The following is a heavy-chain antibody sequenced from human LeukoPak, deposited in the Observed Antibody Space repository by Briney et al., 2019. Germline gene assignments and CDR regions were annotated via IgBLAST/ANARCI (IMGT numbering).Heavy chain of an antibody. J-gene: IGHJ5*02. V-gene: IGHV4-59*08. D-gene: IGHD6-13*01. CDR1: GGSISCYY. CDR3: ARGYSSSWYWFDP. CDR2: IYYSGST. Sequence: SETLSLTCTVSGGSISCYYWSWIRQPPGKGLEWIGHIYYSGSTNYNPSLKGRVTISVDTSKNQFSLKLTSVTAADTAVYYCARGYSSSWYWFDPWGQGTLVTVSS.